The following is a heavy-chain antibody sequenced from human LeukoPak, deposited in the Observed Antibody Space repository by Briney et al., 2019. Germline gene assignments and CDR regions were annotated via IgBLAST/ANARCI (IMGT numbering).Heavy chain of an antibody. CDR3: ARDGSGSYYDRGWFDP. J-gene: IGHJ5*02. Sequence: GASVKVSCKASGYTFTSYYMHWVRQAPGQGLEWMGIINPSGGSTSYAQKFQGRVTMTRDTSTSTVYMELSSLTSEDTAVYYCARDGSGSYYDRGWFDPWGQGTLVTVSS. CDR2: INPSGGST. D-gene: IGHD3-10*01. CDR1: GYTFTSYY. V-gene: IGHV1-46*01.